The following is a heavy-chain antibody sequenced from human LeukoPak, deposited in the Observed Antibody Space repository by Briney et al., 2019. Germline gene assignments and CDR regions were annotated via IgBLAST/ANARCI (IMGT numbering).Heavy chain of an antibody. CDR3: ARHLVPYYDSSGYYDYYGMDV. CDR2: IYYSGST. CDR1: GGSISSYY. V-gene: IGHV4-59*08. Sequence: SETLSLTCTVSGGSISSYYWSWIRQPPGKGLEWIGYIYYSGSTNYNPTLKSRVTISVDTSKNQFSLKLSSVTAADTAVYYCARHLVPYYDSSGYYDYYGMDVWGQGTTVTVSS. J-gene: IGHJ6*02. D-gene: IGHD3-22*01.